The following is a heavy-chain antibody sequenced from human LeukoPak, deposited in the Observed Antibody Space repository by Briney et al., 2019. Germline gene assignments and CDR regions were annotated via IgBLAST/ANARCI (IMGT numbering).Heavy chain of an antibody. J-gene: IGHJ4*02. CDR3: AKCRGAGTYFKNPLGF. CDR1: GFTFSSYA. D-gene: IGHD3-10*01. V-gene: IGHV3-23*01. Sequence: GGSLRLSCAASGFTFSSYAMSWVRQAPGKGLEWVSATTGSGSSTHYADSVKGRFTISRDNSRNTLYLQMNSLRVEDTAVYFCAKCRGAGTYFKNPLGFWGQGTLVTVSS. CDR2: TTGSGSST.